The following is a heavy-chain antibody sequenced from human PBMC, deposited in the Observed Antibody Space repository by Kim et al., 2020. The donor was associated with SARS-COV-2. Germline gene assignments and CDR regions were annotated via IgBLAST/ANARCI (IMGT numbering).Heavy chain of an antibody. CDR2: ISYDGSNK. V-gene: IGHV3-30*18. J-gene: IGHJ4*02. Sequence: GGSLRLSCAASGFTFSSYGMHWVRQAPGKGLEWVAVISYDGSNKYYADSVKGRFTISRDNSKNTLYLQMNSLRAEDTAVYYCAKARYSGNWNYGGYYFDYWGQGTLVTVSS. CDR3: AKARYSGNWNYGGYYFDY. D-gene: IGHD1-7*01. CDR1: GFTFSSYG.